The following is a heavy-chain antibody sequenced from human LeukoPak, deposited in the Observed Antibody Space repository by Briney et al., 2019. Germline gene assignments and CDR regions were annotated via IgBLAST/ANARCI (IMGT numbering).Heavy chain of an antibody. Sequence: ASVKVSCKASVYTFTGYYMHWVRQAPGQGLAWMGWINPNSGGTNYAQKFQGRVTMTRDTSISTAYMELSRLRSDDTAVYYCARSGYCSGGSCYISNYWGQGTLVTVSS. CDR3: ARSGYCSGGSCYISNY. J-gene: IGHJ4*02. CDR1: VYTFTGYY. CDR2: INPNSGGT. D-gene: IGHD2-15*01. V-gene: IGHV1-2*02.